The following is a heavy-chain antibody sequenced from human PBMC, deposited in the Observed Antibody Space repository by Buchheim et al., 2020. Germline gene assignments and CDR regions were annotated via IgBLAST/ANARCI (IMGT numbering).Heavy chain of an antibody. Sequence: QEQLVQSGAEVRKPGASVRVSCKTSKTTFSNYLMHWVRQAPGQGLEWLGRINPDSGTTTYAQKFQGRVTMTSDTSMSTVYMELTSLRSDDTAIYYCAQLPDFWGQGSL. CDR3: AQLPDF. J-gene: IGHJ4*02. CDR2: INPDSGTT. D-gene: IGHD2-21*01. CDR1: KTTFSNYL. V-gene: IGHV1-2*06.